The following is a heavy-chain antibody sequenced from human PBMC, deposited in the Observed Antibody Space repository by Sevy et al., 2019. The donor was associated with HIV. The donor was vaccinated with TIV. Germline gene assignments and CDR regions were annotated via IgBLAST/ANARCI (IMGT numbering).Heavy chain of an antibody. J-gene: IGHJ6*02. CDR2: ISYDGGNI. D-gene: IGHD2-21*01. CDR1: GFTLSIYA. CDR3: ARDLPSAVINPFSYSGMDV. V-gene: IGHV3-30*04. Sequence: GGSLRLSCAASGFTLSIYAIHWVRQAPGKGLEWVTVISYDGGNIYYADSVKGRFTVSRDNSKDTVYLQMKSLRPEDTAVSYCARDLPSAVINPFSYSGMDVWGQGTTVTVSS.